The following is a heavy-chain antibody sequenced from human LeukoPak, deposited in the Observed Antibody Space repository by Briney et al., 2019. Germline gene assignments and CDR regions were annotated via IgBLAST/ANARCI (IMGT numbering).Heavy chain of an antibody. CDR3: ARDVIAVAGFDY. CDR1: GYDFISYG. CDR2: ISAYNGNT. J-gene: IGHJ4*02. D-gene: IGHD6-19*01. Sequence: GASVKVSCKASGYDFISYGVNWVRQAPGQGLEWMGWISAYNGNTKYEQKLQGRVAMTTDTSTSTAYMELRSLRSDDTAVYYCARDVIAVAGFDYWGQGTLVTVSS. V-gene: IGHV1-18*01.